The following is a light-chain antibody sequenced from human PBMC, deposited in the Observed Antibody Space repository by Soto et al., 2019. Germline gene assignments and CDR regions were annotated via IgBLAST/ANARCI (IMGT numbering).Light chain of an antibody. J-gene: IGLJ3*02. V-gene: IGLV2-14*01. CDR1: SSDVGGYNY. CDR2: EVS. CDR3: SSYTSSSILV. Sequence: QSVLTQPASVSGSPGQSITISCTGTSSDVGGYNYVSWYQQHPGRAPKLMIHEVSHPPSGVSYRFSGSKSGNTASLTISGLQAEDEADYYCSSYTSSSILVFGGGTKVTVL.